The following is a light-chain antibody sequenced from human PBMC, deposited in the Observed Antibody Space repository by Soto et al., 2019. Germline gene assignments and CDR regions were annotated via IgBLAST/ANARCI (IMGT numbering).Light chain of an antibody. Sequence: QSVLTQPPSVSVAPGQRVTISCTGSSSNIGAGYDVHWYQQLPGTAPKLLIYGNSNRPSGVPDRFSGSKSGTSASLAITGLQAEDEADYYCQSYDSSLSGSGVFGGGTQLTVL. CDR2: GNS. V-gene: IGLV1-40*01. J-gene: IGLJ3*02. CDR1: SSNIGAGYD. CDR3: QSYDSSLSGSGV.